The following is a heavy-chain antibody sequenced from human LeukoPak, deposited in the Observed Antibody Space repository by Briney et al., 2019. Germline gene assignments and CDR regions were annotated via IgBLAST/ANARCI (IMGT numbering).Heavy chain of an antibody. Sequence: PGRSLRLSCAASGFTFSTYAMHWVRQAPGKGLEWVAVILYDGSNKYYADSVKGRFTISRDNSKNTLYLQMNSLRAEDTAVYYCILSGSYYNRYYFDYWGQGTLVTVSS. CDR2: ILYDGSNK. CDR3: ILSGSYYNRYYFDY. V-gene: IGHV3-30*04. CDR1: GFTFSTYA. J-gene: IGHJ4*02. D-gene: IGHD3-10*01.